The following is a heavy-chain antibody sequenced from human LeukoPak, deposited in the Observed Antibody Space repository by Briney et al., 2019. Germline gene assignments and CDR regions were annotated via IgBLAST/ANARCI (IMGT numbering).Heavy chain of an antibody. D-gene: IGHD6-13*01. CDR2: INHSGST. V-gene: IGHV4-34*01. CDR1: GGSFSGYY. Sequence: SETLSLTCGVYGGSFSGYYWSWIRQPPGKGLEWIGEINHSGSTKYNPSLKSRVTMSVDTSKNQFSLKLSSVTAADTAVYYCARHSGHTVAAPFNYWGQGTLVTVSS. CDR3: ARHSGHTVAAPFNY. J-gene: IGHJ4*02.